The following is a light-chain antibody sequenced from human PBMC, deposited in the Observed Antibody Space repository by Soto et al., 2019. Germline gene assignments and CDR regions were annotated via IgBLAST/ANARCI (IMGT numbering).Light chain of an antibody. V-gene: IGKV1-39*01. J-gene: IGKJ2*01. Sequence: DIQMTQSPSSLSVSVGDRVTITCRASQSISSFLHWYQQKPHKAPQLLISASSILQSGVPSRFSGSRYGADDSVIISSLQAEDFATDYCQQSYSTPYTFGQGTKLEIK. CDR2: ASS. CDR3: QQSYSTPYT. CDR1: QSISSF.